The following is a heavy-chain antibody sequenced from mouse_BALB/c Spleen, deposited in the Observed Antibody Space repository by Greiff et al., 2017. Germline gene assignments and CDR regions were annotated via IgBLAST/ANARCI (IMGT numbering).Heavy chain of an antibody. V-gene: IGHV1-15*01. CDR3: TRSYYGNYYAMDY. CDR1: GYTFTDYE. J-gene: IGHJ4*01. D-gene: IGHD2-10*01. Sequence: QVQLQQPGAELVRPGASVTLSCKASGYTFTDYEMHWVKQTPVHGLEWIGAIDPETGGTAYNQKFKGKATLTADKSSSTAYMELRSLTSEDSAVYYCTRSYYGNYYAMDYWGQGTSVTVSS. CDR2: IDPETGGT.